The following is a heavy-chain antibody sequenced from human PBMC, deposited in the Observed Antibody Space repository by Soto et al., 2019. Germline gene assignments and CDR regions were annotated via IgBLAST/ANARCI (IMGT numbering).Heavy chain of an antibody. CDR2: ISAYNGNT. J-gene: IGHJ4*02. CDR1: GYTFTSYG. D-gene: IGHD3-3*01. Sequence: ASVKVSCKASGYTFTSYGISWVRQAPGQGLEWMGWISAYNGNTNYAQKLQGRVTMTTDTSTSTAYMELRSLRSEDTAVYYCAREVTYYDFWSGQKLTYFDYWGQGTLVTVSS. CDR3: AREVTYYDFWSGQKLTYFDY. V-gene: IGHV1-18*01.